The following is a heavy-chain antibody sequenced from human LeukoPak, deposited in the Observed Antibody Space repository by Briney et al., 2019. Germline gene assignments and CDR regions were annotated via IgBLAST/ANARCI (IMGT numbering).Heavy chain of an antibody. V-gene: IGHV3-30*01. CDR1: GFTFSSYA. D-gene: IGHD2-2*02. CDR3: ARDQWEYQLLYLFDY. Sequence: GGSLRLSCAASGFTFSSYAMHWVRQAPGKGLEWVAVISYDGSNKYYADSVKGRFTISRDNSKNTLYLQMNSLRAEDTAVYYCARDQWEYQLLYLFDYWGQGTLVTVSS. CDR2: ISYDGSNK. J-gene: IGHJ4*02.